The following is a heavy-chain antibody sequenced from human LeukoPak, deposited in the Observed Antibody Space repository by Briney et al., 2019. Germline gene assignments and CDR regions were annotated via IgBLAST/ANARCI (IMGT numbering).Heavy chain of an antibody. CDR2: IYYSGST. V-gene: IGHV4-59*12. CDR3: ARERGYGSGSYFDY. J-gene: IGHJ4*02. Sequence: PSETLSLTCTVSGGSISSYYWSWIRQPPGKGLEWIGYIYYSGSTNYNPSLKSRVTISVDTSKNQFSLKLSSVTAADTAVYYCARERGYGSGSYFDYWGQGTLVTVSS. CDR1: GGSISSYY. D-gene: IGHD3-10*01.